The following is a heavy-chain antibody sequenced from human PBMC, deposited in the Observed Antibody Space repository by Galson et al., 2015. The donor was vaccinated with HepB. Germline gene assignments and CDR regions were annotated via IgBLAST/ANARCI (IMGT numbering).Heavy chain of an antibody. CDR1: GFTFSSSL. CDR2: ITEGGGST. J-gene: IGHJ6*03. V-gene: IGHV3-23*01. CDR3: AKAPGDILYYMDV. D-gene: IGHD3-10*01. Sequence: SLRLSCAASGFTFSSSLMTWVRQAPGKGLEWVSVITEGGGSTYYADPVKGRFIVSRDNSKNALYLQMTSLRVEDTAVYYCAKAPGDILYYMDVWGKGTTVTVSS.